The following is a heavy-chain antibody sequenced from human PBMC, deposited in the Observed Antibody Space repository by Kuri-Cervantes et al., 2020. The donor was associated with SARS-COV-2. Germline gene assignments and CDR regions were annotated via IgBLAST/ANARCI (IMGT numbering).Heavy chain of an antibody. D-gene: IGHD6-13*01. CDR1: GGSITSSAYY. CDR2: IYHSGST. V-gene: IGHV4-39*01. CDR3: ARNSAFSSSWPLDN. Sequence: SETLSLTCTVSGGSITSSAYYWGWVRQPPGKGLEWIATIYHSGSTYYNPSLKSRVTISIDTSKNQFSLKLSSVTAADTAVYYCARNSAFSSSWPLDNWGQGNPGHRLL. J-gene: IGHJ4*01.